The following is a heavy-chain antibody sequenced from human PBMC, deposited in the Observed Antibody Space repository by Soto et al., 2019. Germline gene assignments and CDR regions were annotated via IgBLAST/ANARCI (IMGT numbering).Heavy chain of an antibody. CDR3: ARDSLYYYDSSGSHYYYGMDV. V-gene: IGHV1-18*01. Sequence: ASVKVSCKASGYTFTSYGISWVRQAPGQGLEWMGWISACNGNTNYAQKLQGRVTMTTDTSTSTAYMELRSLRSDDTAVYYCARDSLYYYDSSGSHYYYGMDVWGQGTTVTVSS. CDR2: ISACNGNT. CDR1: GYTFTSYG. D-gene: IGHD3-22*01. J-gene: IGHJ6*02.